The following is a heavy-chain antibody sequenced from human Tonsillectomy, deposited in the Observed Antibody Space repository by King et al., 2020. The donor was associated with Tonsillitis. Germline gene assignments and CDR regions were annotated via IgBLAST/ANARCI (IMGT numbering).Heavy chain of an antibody. V-gene: IGHV4-61*02. CDR3: AREQFMITFGGVIVFFDY. J-gene: IGHJ4*02. Sequence: QLQESGPGLVKPSQTLSLTCTVSGGSISSGSYYWSWIRQPAGKGLEWIGRIYTSGSTNYNPSLKSRVTMSVDTSKNQFSLKLGSVTAADTAVYYCAREQFMITFGGVIVFFDYWGQGTLVTVSS. CDR2: IYTSGST. CDR1: GGSISSGSYY. D-gene: IGHD3-16*02.